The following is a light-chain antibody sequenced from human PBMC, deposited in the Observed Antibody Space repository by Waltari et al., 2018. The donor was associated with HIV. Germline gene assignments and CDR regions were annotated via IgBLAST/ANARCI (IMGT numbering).Light chain of an antibody. CDR1: RLSTQY. CDR3: QSADIGVL. CDR2: KDT. J-gene: IGLJ2*01. Sequence: SSELTQPPSVSVSPGQTARITCSGDRLSTQYPHWYQQRPGQSPLMGMYKDTERPSGIPERFSGSSSGTTVTLTISGVRAEDEADYFCQSADIGVLFGGGTKLTVL. V-gene: IGLV3-25*03.